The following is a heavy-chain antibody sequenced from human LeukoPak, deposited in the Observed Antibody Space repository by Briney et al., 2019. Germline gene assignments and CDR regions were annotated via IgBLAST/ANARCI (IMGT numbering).Heavy chain of an antibody. CDR3: ARRTGAYSHPYDY. V-gene: IGHV3-53*01. D-gene: IGHD4/OR15-4a*01. J-gene: IGHJ4*02. CDR1: GFTVSSNS. Sequence: GGSLRLSCTVSGFTVSSNSMSWVRQAPGKGLEWVSFIYSDNTHYSDSVKGRFTISRDNSKDTLYLQMNSLRAEDTAVYYCARRTGAYSHPYDYWGQGTLVTVSS. CDR2: IYSDNT.